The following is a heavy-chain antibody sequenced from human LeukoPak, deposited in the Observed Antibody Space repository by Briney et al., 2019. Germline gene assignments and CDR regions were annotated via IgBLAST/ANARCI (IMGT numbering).Heavy chain of an antibody. CDR2: IYTGGIT. V-gene: IGHV4-4*07. CDR3: AGVPTNYGLDV. J-gene: IGHJ6*02. CDR1: GGSIRSFY. Sequence: SETLSLTCTVSGGSIRSFYWSWIRQPAGKGLEWIGRIYTGGITNYNPSLRSRVAMSIDTSRNQFSLKLSSVTAADTAVYYCAGVPTNYGLDVWGQGTTVTVSS.